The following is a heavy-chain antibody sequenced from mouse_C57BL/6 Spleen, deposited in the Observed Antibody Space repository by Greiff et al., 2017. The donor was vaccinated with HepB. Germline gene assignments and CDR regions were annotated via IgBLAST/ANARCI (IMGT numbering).Heavy chain of an antibody. Sequence: EVNVVESGAELVKPGASVKLSCTASGFNIKDYYMHWVKQRTEQGLEWIGRIDPEDGETKYAPKFQGKATITADTSSNTAYLQLSSLTSEDTAVYYCAISLITTVVAPDYWGQGTTLTVSS. D-gene: IGHD1-1*01. J-gene: IGHJ2*01. CDR1: GFNIKDYY. V-gene: IGHV14-2*01. CDR3: AISLITTVVAPDY. CDR2: IDPEDGET.